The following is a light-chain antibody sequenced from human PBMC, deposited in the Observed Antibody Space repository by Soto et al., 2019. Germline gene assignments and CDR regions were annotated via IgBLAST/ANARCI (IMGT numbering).Light chain of an antibody. CDR1: SSDVGGYNY. CDR2: EVS. CDR3: SSYTTRSTLEAV. Sequence: QSALTQPASVSGSPGQSITISCTGTSSDVGGYNYVSWYQQHPGKAPKLMIYEVSNRPSGISNRFSGSKSGNTASLTISGLQAEDEADYYCSSYTTRSTLEAVFGGGTKVTVL. J-gene: IGLJ3*02. V-gene: IGLV2-14*01.